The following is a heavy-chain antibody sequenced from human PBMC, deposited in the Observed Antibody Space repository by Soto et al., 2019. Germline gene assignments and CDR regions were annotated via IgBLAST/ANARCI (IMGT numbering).Heavy chain of an antibody. Sequence: GGSLRLSCAASGFTFSSYGMHWVRQAPGKGLEWVAVISYDGSNKYYADSVKGRFTISRDNSKNTLYLQMNSLRAEDTAVYYCAKDLRYFDWLFDYWGQGTLVTVSS. V-gene: IGHV3-30*18. CDR2: ISYDGSNK. J-gene: IGHJ4*02. CDR3: AKDLRYFDWLFDY. D-gene: IGHD3-9*01. CDR1: GFTFSSYG.